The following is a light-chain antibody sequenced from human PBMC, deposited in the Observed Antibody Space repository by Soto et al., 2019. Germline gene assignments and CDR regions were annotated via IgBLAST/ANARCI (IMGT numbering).Light chain of an antibody. CDR2: LEGSGSY. Sequence: QSVLTQSSSASASLGSSVKLTCTLSSGHSSYIIAWHQQQPGKAPRYLMKLEGSGSYNKGSGVPDRFSGSSSEADRYLTISNLQFEDEADYYCETWDNNTQNWVFGGGTKLTVL. CDR3: ETWDNNTQNWV. V-gene: IGLV4-60*02. CDR1: SGHSSYI. J-gene: IGLJ3*02.